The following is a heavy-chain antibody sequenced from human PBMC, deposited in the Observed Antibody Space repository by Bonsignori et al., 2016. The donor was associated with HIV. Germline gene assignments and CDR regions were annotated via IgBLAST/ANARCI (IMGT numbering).Heavy chain of an antibody. D-gene: IGHD7-27*01. V-gene: IGHV4-59*01. CDR3: ARALGKDWGYWYFDL. Sequence: SETLSLTCTVSGGSISSYYWSWIRQPPGKGLEWIGYIYYSGSTNYNPSLKSRVTISVDTSKNQFSLKLSSVTAADTAVYYCARALGKDWGYWYFDLWGRGTLVTVSS. CDR1: GGSISSYY. J-gene: IGHJ2*01. CDR2: IYYSGST.